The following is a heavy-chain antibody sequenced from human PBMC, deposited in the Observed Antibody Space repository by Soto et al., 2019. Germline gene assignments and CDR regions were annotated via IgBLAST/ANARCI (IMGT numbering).Heavy chain of an antibody. V-gene: IGHV3-23*01. CDR1: GFTFSSYA. CDR2: ISGSGGST. Sequence: EVQLLESGGGLVQPGGSLRLSCAASGFTFSSYAMRWVRQAPGKGLEWVSAISGSGGSTYYADSVKGRFTISRDNSKNTVYLQMNSLRAEDTAEYYCARRGSGSYYDYWGQGTLVTVSS. J-gene: IGHJ4*02. CDR3: ARRGSGSYYDY. D-gene: IGHD1-26*01.